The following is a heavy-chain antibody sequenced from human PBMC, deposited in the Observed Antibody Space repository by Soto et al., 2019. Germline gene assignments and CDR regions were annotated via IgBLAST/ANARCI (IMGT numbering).Heavy chain of an antibody. J-gene: IGHJ4*02. V-gene: IGHV3-30*18. CDR2: ISYDGSNK. CDR3: AKERQGLRRSYYFDY. Sequence: QVQLVESGGGVVQPGRSLSLSCAASGFTFSSYGMHWVRQAPGKGLEWVAVISYDGSNKYYADSVKGRFTISRDNSKNTLYLQMNSLRAEDTAVYYCAKERQGLRRSYYFDYWGQGTLVTVSS. CDR1: GFTFSSYG. D-gene: IGHD3-16*01.